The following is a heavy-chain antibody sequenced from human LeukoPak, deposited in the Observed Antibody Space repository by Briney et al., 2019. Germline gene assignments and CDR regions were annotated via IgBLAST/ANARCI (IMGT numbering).Heavy chain of an antibody. Sequence: ETLSLTCTVSGGSISSYYWSWVRQAPGKGLEWVSAISGSGGSTYYADSVKGRFTISRDNSKNTLYLQMNSLRAEDTAVYYCAKGPQLGYYSFFDDYWGQGTLVTVSS. J-gene: IGHJ4*02. CDR3: AKGPQLGYYSFFDDY. D-gene: IGHD5-12*01. V-gene: IGHV3-23*01. CDR2: ISGSGGST. CDR1: GGSISSYY.